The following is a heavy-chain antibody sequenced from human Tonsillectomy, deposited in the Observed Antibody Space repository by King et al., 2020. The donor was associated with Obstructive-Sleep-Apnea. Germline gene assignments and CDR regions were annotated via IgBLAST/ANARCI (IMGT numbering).Heavy chain of an antibody. CDR3: ARRRGLLRSFDY. D-gene: IGHD3-22*01. V-gene: IGHV1-8*01. CDR1: GYTFTSYD. J-gene: IGHJ4*02. Sequence: VQLVESGAEVKKPGASVKVSCTASGYTFTSYDINWVRQATGQGLEWMGWMNPNSGNTGYAQKFQGRVTMTRNTSISTAYMELSSLRSEDTAVYYCARRRGLLRSFDYWGQGTLVTVSS. CDR2: MNPNSGNT.